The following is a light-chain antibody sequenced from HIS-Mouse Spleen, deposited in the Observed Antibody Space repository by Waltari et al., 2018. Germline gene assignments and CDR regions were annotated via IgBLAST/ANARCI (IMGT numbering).Light chain of an antibody. CDR3: AAWDDSLNGYV. V-gene: IGLV1-44*01. Sequence: QSVLTQPPSASGTPGQRVTISCSGSSSNIGRKPVNWYHQLPGTAPKLLIYSNNQRPSGVPDRFSGSKSGTSASLAISGLQSEDEADYYCAAWDDSLNGYVFGTGTKVTVL. CDR2: SNN. J-gene: IGLJ1*01. CDR1: SSNIGRKP.